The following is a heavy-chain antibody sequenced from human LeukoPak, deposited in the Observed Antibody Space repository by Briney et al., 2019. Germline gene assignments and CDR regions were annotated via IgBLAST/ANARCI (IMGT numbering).Heavy chain of an antibody. CDR1: GGSISSYY. Sequence: SETLSLTCTVSGGSISSYYWSWIRQPPGKGLEWIGYIYYSGSTNYNPSLKSRVTISVDTSKNQFSLKLSSVTAADTAVYYCARVSYCGGDYYSGFDYWGQGTLVTVSS. CDR2: IYYSGST. V-gene: IGHV4-59*01. D-gene: IGHD2-21*02. J-gene: IGHJ4*02. CDR3: ARVSYCGGDYYSGFDY.